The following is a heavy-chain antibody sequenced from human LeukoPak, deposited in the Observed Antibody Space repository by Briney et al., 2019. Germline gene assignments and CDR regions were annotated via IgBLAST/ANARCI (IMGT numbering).Heavy chain of an antibody. CDR1: GYSFTSYW. CDR2: IYPGDSDT. Sequence: GESLKISCKGSGYSFTSYWIGWVRQMRGKGLEWMGIIYPGDSDTRYSPSFQGQVTISADKSISTAYLQWSSLKASDTAMYYCARWGYYDILTGYSRDNYFDYWGQGTLVTVSS. J-gene: IGHJ4*02. D-gene: IGHD3-9*01. CDR3: ARWGYYDILTGYSRDNYFDY. V-gene: IGHV5-51*01.